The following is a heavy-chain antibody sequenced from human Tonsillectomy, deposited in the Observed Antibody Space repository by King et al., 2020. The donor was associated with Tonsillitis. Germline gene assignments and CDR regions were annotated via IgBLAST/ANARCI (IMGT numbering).Heavy chain of an antibody. CDR2: IYYRGTT. D-gene: IGHD3-10*01. J-gene: IGHJ4*02. Sequence: VQLQESGPGLVKPSETLSLTCTVSGGSMSAYYWSWLRPPPGKPLEWIGYIYYRGTTKYNAALKGRVTISADTSENQFSLKLTSVTAADTAVYYCARDYGSGTYYKRPLTYWGQGTLVTVSS. V-gene: IGHV4-59*01. CDR3: ARDYGSGTYYKRPLTY. CDR1: GGSMSAYY.